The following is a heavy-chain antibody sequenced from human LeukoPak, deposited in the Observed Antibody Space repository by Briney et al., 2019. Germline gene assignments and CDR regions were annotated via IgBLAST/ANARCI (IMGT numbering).Heavy chain of an antibody. Sequence: LETLSLTCTVSGGSISRSNYYWGWIRQPPGKGPEGIGSFYDGGSTYYGPSLKSRVTIDVETSKNQFSLKLRSVTAADTGVYYCARSKDAAMVTVDSWGQGTLVTVSS. V-gene: IGHV4-39*01. CDR1: GGSISRSNYY. CDR2: FYDGGST. D-gene: IGHD5-18*01. CDR3: ARSKDAAMVTVDS. J-gene: IGHJ4*02.